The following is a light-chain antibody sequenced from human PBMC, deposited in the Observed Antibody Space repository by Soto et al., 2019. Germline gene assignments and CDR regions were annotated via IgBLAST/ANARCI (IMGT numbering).Light chain of an antibody. CDR3: QQSFSPHIA. V-gene: IGKV1-39*01. CDR2: SAS. J-gene: IGKJ5*01. Sequence: EIQVTQSPPSLPASEGDRVTIPCRASRSKGTNLNWYQQRPGKAPLLLIYSASSLQSGVPSRFSGSSSGTDFTLTINGLQPEDFATYYCQQSFSPHIAFGQGTRL. CDR1: RSKGTN.